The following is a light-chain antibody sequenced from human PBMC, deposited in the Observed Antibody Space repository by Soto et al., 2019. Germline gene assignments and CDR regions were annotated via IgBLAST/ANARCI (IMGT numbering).Light chain of an antibody. Sequence: EIVLTQSPATLSLSPGERATHSCRASQSFSSYLAWYQQKPGQAPRLLIYNTSKRATGIPARFSGRGSGTDFTLTISSLEPEDFAVYYCQQRSSWPPVITFGQGTRLEI. J-gene: IGKJ5*01. V-gene: IGKV3-11*01. CDR1: QSFSSY. CDR3: QQRSSWPPVIT. CDR2: NTS.